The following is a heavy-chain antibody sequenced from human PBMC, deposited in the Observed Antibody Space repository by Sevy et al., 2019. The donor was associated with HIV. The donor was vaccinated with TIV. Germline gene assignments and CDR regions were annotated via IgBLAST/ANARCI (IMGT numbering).Heavy chain of an antibody. CDR1: EFIFTGYW. J-gene: IGHJ3*02. D-gene: IGHD1-26*01. V-gene: IGHV3-7*01. Sequence: GGSLRLSCAASEFIFTGYWMNWVRQAPGKGLEWVANIDQDGSDKSYVDSVRGQFTISRDNANNFLYLQMSSLRADDMSVYYCARAGGWCNITHSYQILDIWGYGTKVAVSS. CDR2: IDQDGSDK. CDR3: ARAGGWCNITHSYQILDI.